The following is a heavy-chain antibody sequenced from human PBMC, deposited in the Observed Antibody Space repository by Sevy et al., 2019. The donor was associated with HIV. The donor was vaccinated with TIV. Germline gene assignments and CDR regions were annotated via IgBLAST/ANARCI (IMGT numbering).Heavy chain of an antibody. CDR1: GFTFRTYA. CDR2: ISGSGGDT. J-gene: IGHJ6*02. V-gene: IGHV3-23*01. D-gene: IGHD3-22*01. Sequence: GGSLRLSCAASGFTFRTYAMSWVRQAPGKGLEWVSDISGSGGDTYYADSVKGRFTISRDNSKNTLYLQMSSLRAEDTAVYYYAKDSYYYDGSGYSMGQWYYGMDVWGQGTTVTVSS. CDR3: AKDSYYYDGSGYSMGQWYYGMDV.